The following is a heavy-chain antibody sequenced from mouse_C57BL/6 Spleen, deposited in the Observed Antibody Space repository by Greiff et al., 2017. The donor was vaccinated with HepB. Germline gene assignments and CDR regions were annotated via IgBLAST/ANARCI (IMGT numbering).Heavy chain of an antibody. J-gene: IGHJ3*01. CDR2: IYPGDGDT. Sequence: LLESGPELVKPGASVKISCKASGYAFSSSWMNWVKQRPGKGLEWIGRIYPGDGDTNYNGKFKGKATLTADKSSSTAYMQLSSLTSEDSAVYFCARRDYGGFAYWGQGTLVTVSA. CDR3: ARRDYGGFAY. V-gene: IGHV1-82*01. D-gene: IGHD2-4*01. CDR1: GYAFSSSW.